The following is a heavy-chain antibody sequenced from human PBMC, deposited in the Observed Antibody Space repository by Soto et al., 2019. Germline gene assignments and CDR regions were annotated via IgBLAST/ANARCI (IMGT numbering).Heavy chain of an antibody. Sequence: PGGSLRLSCAASGFSFGSYALSWVRQAPGKGLEWVSTISGSDCKTFYADSVKGRFSISRDTSQSTLYLQMNSLRADDTAMYYCARWSYLDYWGQGTRVTVSS. J-gene: IGHJ4*02. CDR1: GFSFGSYA. CDR2: ISGSDCKT. D-gene: IGHD3-3*01. CDR3: ARWSYLDY. V-gene: IGHV3-23*01.